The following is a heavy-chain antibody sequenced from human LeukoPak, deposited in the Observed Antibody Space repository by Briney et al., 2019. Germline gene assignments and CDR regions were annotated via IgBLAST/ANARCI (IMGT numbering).Heavy chain of an antibody. D-gene: IGHD6-19*01. Sequence: GGSLRLSCAASGFTFNTYAMTWVRQAPGKGLEWVSGISGSGGSTYYADSVKGRFTISRDNSKNTLYLQMNSLRAEDTAVYYCAKVGGEQWLASFDYWGQGTLVTVSS. CDR2: ISGSGGST. J-gene: IGHJ4*02. V-gene: IGHV3-23*01. CDR3: AKVGGEQWLASFDY. CDR1: GFTFNTYA.